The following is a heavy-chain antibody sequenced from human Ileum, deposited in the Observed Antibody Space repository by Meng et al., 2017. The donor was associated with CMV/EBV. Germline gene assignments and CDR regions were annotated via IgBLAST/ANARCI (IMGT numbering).Heavy chain of an antibody. V-gene: IGHV4-4*07. J-gene: IGHJ4*02. CDR1: GGSINNYY. CDR2: IYTSGST. Sequence: QVQRQGPGPGLVNPSGTLSLPSTVSGGSINNYYWSWIRQPAGKGLEWIGRIYTSGSTNYNPSLKSRVSVSVDTSKNQFSLRLSYVTAADTAVYYCVRDYKDFWSAYPYYFDFWGQGILVTVSS. D-gene: IGHD3-3*01. CDR3: VRDYKDFWSAYPYYFDF.